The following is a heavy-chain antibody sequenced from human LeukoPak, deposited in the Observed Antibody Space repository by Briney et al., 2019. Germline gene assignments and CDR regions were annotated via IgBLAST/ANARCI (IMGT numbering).Heavy chain of an antibody. CDR2: IHSSGST. V-gene: IGHV4-59*01. J-gene: IGHJ4*02. CDR3: ARIEGGNSLEY. Sequence: SETLSLTCTVSGDSISDYYWTWIRQPPGNGLEWIAYIHSSGSTNYNPSLKSRVIISIDTSRSQLSLKLSSVTAADTAMYYCARIEGGNSLEYWGQGTLVTVSS. D-gene: IGHD2/OR15-2a*01. CDR1: GDSISDYY.